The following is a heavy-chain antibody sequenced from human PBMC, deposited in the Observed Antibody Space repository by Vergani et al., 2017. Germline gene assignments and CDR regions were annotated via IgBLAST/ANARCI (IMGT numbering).Heavy chain of an antibody. Sequence: QVQVVQSGAEVKKSGASVKVSCKTSGYTFSNYYMHFVRQAPGQGLEWMGIINPSGGHTNYAQKFQGIVTMTRDTSTSTVYMELSSLRSEDTAIYYCARGDYGILTGYRYWGQGTLVTVSA. D-gene: IGHD3-9*01. V-gene: IGHV1-46*03. CDR2: INPSGGHT. CDR1: GYTFSNYY. CDR3: ARGDYGILTGYRY. J-gene: IGHJ4*02.